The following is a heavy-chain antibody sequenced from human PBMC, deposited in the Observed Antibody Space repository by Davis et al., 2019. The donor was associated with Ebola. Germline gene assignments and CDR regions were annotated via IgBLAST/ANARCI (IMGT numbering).Heavy chain of an antibody. CDR2: ISYDGSNK. CDR1: GFTFSSYG. CDR3: AKDPSWLQQPY. D-gene: IGHD5-24*01. Sequence: GESLKISCAASGFTFSSYGMHWVRQAPGKGLEWVAVISYDGSNKYYADSVKGRFTISRDNSKNTLYLQMNSLRAEDTAVYYCAKDPSWLQQPYWGQGTLVTVSS. V-gene: IGHV3-30*18. J-gene: IGHJ4*02.